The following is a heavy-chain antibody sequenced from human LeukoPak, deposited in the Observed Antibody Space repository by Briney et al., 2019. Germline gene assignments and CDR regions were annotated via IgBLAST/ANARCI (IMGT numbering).Heavy chain of an antibody. D-gene: IGHD1-7*01. V-gene: IGHV3-48*04. CDR1: EFTFVRYA. CDR2: ISSSSFKI. J-gene: IGHJ4*02. CDR3: AGYHWNSGVVY. Sequence: GGSLRLSCAASEFTFVRYAMNWVRQAPGKGLEWVSYISSSSFKIGYADSVRGRFTISRDNSKNSLYLQMHSLRVEDSAVYYCAGYHWNSGVVYWGQGTLVTVSS.